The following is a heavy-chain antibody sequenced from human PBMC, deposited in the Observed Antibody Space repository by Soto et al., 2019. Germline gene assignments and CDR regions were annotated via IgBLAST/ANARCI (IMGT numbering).Heavy chain of an antibody. J-gene: IGHJ4*02. V-gene: IGHV3-21*06. CDR2: ISSTTNYI. Sequence: GGSLRLSCAASGFTFTRYSVNCVRQAPGKGLEWVSSISSTTNYIYYGDSMKGRFTISRDNAKNSLYLEMNSLRAADTAVYYCARESEELTSNFDYWGQGTLVTVSS. D-gene: IGHD1-7*01. CDR1: GFTFTRYS. CDR3: ARESEELTSNFDY.